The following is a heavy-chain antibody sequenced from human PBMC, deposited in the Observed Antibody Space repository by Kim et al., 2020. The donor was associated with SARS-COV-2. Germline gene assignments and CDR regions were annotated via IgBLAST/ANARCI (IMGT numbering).Heavy chain of an antibody. V-gene: IGHV3-74*01. Sequence: GGSLRLSCAASGFTFSSYWMHWVRQAPGKGLVWVSRINSDGSSTSYADSVKGRFTISRDNAKNTVYLQMNSLRAEDTDVYSCARGGQTGLPGDVWGQGTTVTVS. CDR3: ARGGQTGLPGDV. CDR2: INSDGSST. J-gene: IGHJ6*02. D-gene: IGHD1-1*01. CDR1: GFTFSSYW.